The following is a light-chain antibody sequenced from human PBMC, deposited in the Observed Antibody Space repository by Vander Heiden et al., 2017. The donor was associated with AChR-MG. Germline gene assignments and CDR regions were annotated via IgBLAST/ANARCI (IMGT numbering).Light chain of an antibody. J-gene: IGKJ5*01. CDR3: QQRSNWPPIT. V-gene: IGKV3-11*01. CDR1: QNIYTY. Sequence: EIVLTQSPATLSLSPGETATLSCRASQNIYTYLAWFQQKPGQAPRLLIYDTFNRASDIPARFSGSGSGTDFTLTISSLEPEDFAVYFCQQRSNWPPITFGPGTRLEIK. CDR2: DTF.